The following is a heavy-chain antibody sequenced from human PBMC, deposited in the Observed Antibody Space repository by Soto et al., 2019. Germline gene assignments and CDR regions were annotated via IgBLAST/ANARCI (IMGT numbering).Heavy chain of an antibody. CDR1: VFTFSSYS. CDR2: ISSSSSYI. J-gene: IGHJ6*02. D-gene: IGHD2-2*02. Sequence: GGSLRLACAASVFTFSSYSMNWVRQAAGKGLEWVSSISSSSSYIYYADSVKGRFTISRDNAKNSLYLQMNSLRAEDTAVYYCARDPVYCSSTSCYKPPHYYYYYGMDVWGQGTTVTVSS. CDR3: ARDPVYCSSTSCYKPPHYYYYYGMDV. V-gene: IGHV3-21*01.